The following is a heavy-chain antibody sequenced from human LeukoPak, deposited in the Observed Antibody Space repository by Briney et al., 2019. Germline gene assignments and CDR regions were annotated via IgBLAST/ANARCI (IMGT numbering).Heavy chain of an antibody. CDR1: GYTFTSYG. CDR3: AREHAGWYSLDY. CDR2: ISAYNGNT. D-gene: IGHD6-19*01. Sequence: GASVKVSCKASGYTFTSYGISWVLQAPGQGLEWMGWISAYNGNTNYAQKLQGRVTMTTDTSTSTAYMELRSLRSDDTSVYYCAREHAGWYSLDYWGQGTLVTVSS. J-gene: IGHJ4*02. V-gene: IGHV1-18*01.